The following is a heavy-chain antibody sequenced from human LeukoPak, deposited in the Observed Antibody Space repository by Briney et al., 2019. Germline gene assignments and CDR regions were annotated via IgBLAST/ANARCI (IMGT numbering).Heavy chain of an antibody. D-gene: IGHD3-3*01. V-gene: IGHV4-30-2*02. Sequence: PSGTLSLTCAVSGGSISSGGYSWSWIRQPPGKGLEWIGYIYHSGSTYYNPSLKSRVTISVDRSKNQFSLKLSSVTAADTAVYYCARGGDFWSGYLFDYWGQGTLVTVSS. J-gene: IGHJ4*02. CDR1: GGSISSGGYS. CDR3: ARGGDFWSGYLFDY. CDR2: IYHSGST.